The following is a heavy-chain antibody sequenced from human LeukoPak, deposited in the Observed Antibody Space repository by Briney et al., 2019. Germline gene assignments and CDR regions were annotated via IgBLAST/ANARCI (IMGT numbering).Heavy chain of an antibody. J-gene: IGHJ4*02. CDR3: ARVRAAAGPFFDY. V-gene: IGHV4-30-4*08. CDR1: GGSISSGDYY. Sequence: KSSETLSLTSTVSGGSISSGDYYWSWIRQPPVKGLEWIAYIYYSGSTYYNPSLKSRVTISVDTSKNQFSLKLSSVTAADTAVYYCARVRAAAGPFFDYWGQGTLVTVSS. D-gene: IGHD6-13*01. CDR2: IYYSGST.